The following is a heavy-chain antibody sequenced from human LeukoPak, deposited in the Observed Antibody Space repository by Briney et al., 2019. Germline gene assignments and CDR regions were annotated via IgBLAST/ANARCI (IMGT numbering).Heavy chain of an antibody. CDR3: ARAYSSSWYFNWFDP. J-gene: IGHJ5*02. D-gene: IGHD6-13*01. CDR2: IFYSGGT. Sequence: PSETLSLTCTVSGGSLNTPNYYWGWIRQTPGKGLEWIGNIFYSGGTYYSPSLTSRVTISLDTSRNQFSLRLNSVTAADTAVYYCARAYSSSWYFNWFDPWGQGTLVTVSS. CDR1: GGSLNTPNYY. V-gene: IGHV4-39*07.